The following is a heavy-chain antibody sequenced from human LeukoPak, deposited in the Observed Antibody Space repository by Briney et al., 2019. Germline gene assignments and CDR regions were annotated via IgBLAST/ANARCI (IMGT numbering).Heavy chain of an antibody. CDR2: IYYSGST. J-gene: IGHJ5*02. Sequence: SETLSLTCTVSGVSISSDYWNWLRQPAGKGVEWIGRIYYSGSTSYHPSLKSRVTMSIDTSKNQFSLKLSSVTAADTAVYYCARGGDWFDPWGQGTLVTVSS. CDR3: ARGGDWFDP. CDR1: GVSISSDY. V-gene: IGHV4-4*07. D-gene: IGHD3-16*01.